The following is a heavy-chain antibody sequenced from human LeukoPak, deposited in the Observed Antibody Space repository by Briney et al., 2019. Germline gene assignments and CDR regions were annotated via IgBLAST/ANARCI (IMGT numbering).Heavy chain of an antibody. CDR2: ISGSGGST. V-gene: IGHV3-23*01. Sequence: GGSLRLSCAASGFTFSSYAMSWVRQAPGKGLKWVSAISGSGGSTYYADSVKGRFTISRDNSKNTLYLQMNSLRAEDTAVYYCAKDLGEDRGYGSGSYYKDPFDYWGQGTLVTVSS. CDR1: GFTFSSYA. J-gene: IGHJ4*02. CDR3: AKDLGEDRGYGSGSYYKDPFDY. D-gene: IGHD3-10*01.